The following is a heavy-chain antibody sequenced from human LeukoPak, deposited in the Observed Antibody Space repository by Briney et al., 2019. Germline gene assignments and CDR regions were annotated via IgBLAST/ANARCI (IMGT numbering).Heavy chain of an antibody. Sequence: PGGSLGLSCVASGFVFSAYGMHWVRQTPGKGLEWVTFIGPDGGDEYYTDSLRGRFTISRDNSRNTVHLQMNNLRPDDTAMYYCAKERGYYDNSGYLIWGQGTLVTVSS. CDR3: AKERGYYDNSGYLI. V-gene: IGHV3-30*02. CDR1: GFVFSAYG. D-gene: IGHD3-22*01. CDR2: IGPDGGDE. J-gene: IGHJ1*01.